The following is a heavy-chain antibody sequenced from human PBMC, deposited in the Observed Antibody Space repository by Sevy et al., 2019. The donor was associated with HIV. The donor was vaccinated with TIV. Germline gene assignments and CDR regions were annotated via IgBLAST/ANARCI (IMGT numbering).Heavy chain of an antibody. Sequence: SETLSLICTVSSGSISSGSYYWGWIRQPPGEGLEWIGSFHYRGSTYYNPSLRSRVTISADTSKSQLSLKLRSVTAADTAMYYCARHVLSNAPKRYCTGISCYPFDPWGQGTPVTVSS. CDR3: ARHVLSNAPKRYCTGISCYPFDP. D-gene: IGHD2-2*01. J-gene: IGHJ5*02. CDR1: SGSISSGSYY. CDR2: FHYRGST. V-gene: IGHV4-39*01.